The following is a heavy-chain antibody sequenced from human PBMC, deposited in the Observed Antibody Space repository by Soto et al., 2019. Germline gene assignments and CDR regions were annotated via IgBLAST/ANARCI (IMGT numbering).Heavy chain of an antibody. CDR3: AKQRFGERASFDY. CDR1: GFTFSSYA. Sequence: EVQLLESGGGLVQPGGSLRLSCAASGFTFSSYAMSWVRQAPGKGLEWVSAISGSGGSTYYADSVKGRFTISRDNSKNTLDLQMNSLRAEDTAVYYCAKQRFGERASFDYWGQGTLVTVSS. V-gene: IGHV3-23*01. CDR2: ISGSGGST. D-gene: IGHD3-10*01. J-gene: IGHJ4*02.